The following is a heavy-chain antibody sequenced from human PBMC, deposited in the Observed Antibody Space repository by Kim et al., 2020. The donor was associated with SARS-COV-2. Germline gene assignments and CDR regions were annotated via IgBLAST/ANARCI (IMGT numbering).Heavy chain of an antibody. Sequence: GGSLRLSCAASGFTFSSYAMSWVRQAPGKGLEWVSAISGSGGSTYYADSVKGRFTISRDNSKNTLYLQMNSLRAEDTAVYYCAKAPTNFWSGYFFGDTYYYYYGMDVWGQGTTVTVSS. V-gene: IGHV3-23*01. CDR3: AKAPTNFWSGYFFGDTYYYYYGMDV. J-gene: IGHJ6*02. CDR2: ISGSGGST. CDR1: GFTFSSYA. D-gene: IGHD3-3*01.